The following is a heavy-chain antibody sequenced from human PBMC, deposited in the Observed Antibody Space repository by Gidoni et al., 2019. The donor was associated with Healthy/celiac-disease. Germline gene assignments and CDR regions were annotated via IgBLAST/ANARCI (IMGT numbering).Heavy chain of an antibody. CDR3: AREPYCSSTSCYPYNYYYGMDV. Sequence: QVQLVQSGAEVKKPGASVKVSCTASGYTFTSYYMHWVRQAPGQGLEWMGIINPSGGSTSYAQKFQGRVTMTRDTSTSTVYMELSSLRSEDTAVYYCAREPYCSSTSCYPYNYYYGMDVWGQGTTVTVSS. J-gene: IGHJ6*02. CDR1: GYTFTSYY. D-gene: IGHD2-2*01. V-gene: IGHV1-46*01. CDR2: INPSGGST.